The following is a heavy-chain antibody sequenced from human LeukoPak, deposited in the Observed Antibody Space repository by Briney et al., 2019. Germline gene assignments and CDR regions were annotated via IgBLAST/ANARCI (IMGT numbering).Heavy chain of an antibody. D-gene: IGHD6-13*01. CDR1: GYTFTSYD. CDR3: AGGRDSSSWYDVYYYYYMDV. Sequence: ASVKVSCKASGYTFTSYDINWVRQATGQGLEWMGWMNPNSGNTGYAQKFQGRVTMTRNTSISTAYMELSSLRSEDTAVYYCAGGRDSSSWYDVYYYYYMDVWGKGTTVTVSS. J-gene: IGHJ6*03. V-gene: IGHV1-8*01. CDR2: MNPNSGNT.